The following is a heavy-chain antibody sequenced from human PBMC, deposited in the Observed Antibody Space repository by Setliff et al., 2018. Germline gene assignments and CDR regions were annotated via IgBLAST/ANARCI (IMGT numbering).Heavy chain of an antibody. J-gene: IGHJ6*02. Sequence: SETLSLTCTVSGGSINNYYWSWIRQAPGKGLEWVGYVYYTGTTNYSPSLKGRVTISVDASKNRLSLQLNSVTPADTAVYYCARDRSAYNYGLDVWGQGTTVTVSS. CDR3: ARDRSAYNYGLDV. CDR1: GGSINNYY. V-gene: IGHV4-59*01. CDR2: VYYTGTT.